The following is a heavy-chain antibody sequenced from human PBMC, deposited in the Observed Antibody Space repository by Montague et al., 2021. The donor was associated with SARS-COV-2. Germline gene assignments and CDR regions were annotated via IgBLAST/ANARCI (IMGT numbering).Heavy chain of an antibody. CDR2: VNPDGTRT. D-gene: IGHD6-19*01. V-gene: IGHV3-74*01. CDR1: GFTFRNYW. CDR3: ARGTFSNGLDK. J-gene: IGHJ4*02. Sequence: SLRLSCAASGFTFRNYWMEWVRQGPGKGLVWVSNVNPDGTRTNYADSAKGRVTISRDNAKNTLYLQIDSLTADGTAVYYCARGTFSNGLDKWGQGTLVTVSS.